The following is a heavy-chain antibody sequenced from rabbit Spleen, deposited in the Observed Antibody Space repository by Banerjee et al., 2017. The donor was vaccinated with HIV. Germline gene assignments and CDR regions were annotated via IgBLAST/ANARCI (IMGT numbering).Heavy chain of an antibody. J-gene: IGHJ4*01. CDR2: IATGSGGT. V-gene: IGHV1S40*01. CDR3: ARDLVAVIGWNFNL. Sequence: QSLEESGGDLVKPGASLTLTCTASGFSFSSGYYMCWVRQAPGKGLEWIGCIATGSGGTYYASWAKGRFTCSKTSSTTVTLQMTSLTVADTATYFCARDLVAVIGWNFNLWGPGTLVTVS. D-gene: IGHD1-1*01. CDR1: GFSFSSGYY.